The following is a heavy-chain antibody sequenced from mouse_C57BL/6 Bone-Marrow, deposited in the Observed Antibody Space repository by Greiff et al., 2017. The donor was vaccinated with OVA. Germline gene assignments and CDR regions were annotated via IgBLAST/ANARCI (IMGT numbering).Heavy chain of an antibody. Sequence: QVHVKQSGAELARPGASVKLSCKASGYTFTSYGISWVKQRTGQGLEWIGEIYPRSGNTYYNEKFKGKATLTADKSSSTAYMELRSLTSEDSAVYFCARGRGTTVPWYFDVWGTGTTVTVSS. V-gene: IGHV1-81*01. CDR2: IYPRSGNT. J-gene: IGHJ1*03. D-gene: IGHD1-1*01. CDR3: ARGRGTTVPWYFDV. CDR1: GYTFTSYG.